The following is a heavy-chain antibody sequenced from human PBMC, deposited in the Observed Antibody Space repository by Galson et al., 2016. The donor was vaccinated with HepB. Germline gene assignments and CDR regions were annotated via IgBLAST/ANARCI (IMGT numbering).Heavy chain of an antibody. CDR2: ISDSETGFGV. D-gene: IGHD1-1*01. CDR3: ASGKREWGFDF. J-gene: IGHJ5*01. V-gene: IGHV3-21*01. CDR1: GFSFSSFA. Sequence: SLRLSCAASGFSFSSFALNWVRQAPGKGLEWVASISDSETGFGVFTEDSVRGRLSISRDNAQNTLFLQMNSLRIEYKAVYYCASGKREWGFDFWGQGALVTVSS.